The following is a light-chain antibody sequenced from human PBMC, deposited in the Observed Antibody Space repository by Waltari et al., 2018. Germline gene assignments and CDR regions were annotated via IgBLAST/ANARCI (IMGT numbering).Light chain of an antibody. Sequence: QSVLTQPPSASGTPGQRVTIPCSGSSSNIGSNTVNWYQQLPGTAPKLLNYSNNQRPSGAPDRFSGSKSGTSASLAISGLQSEDEADYYCAAWDDSLNGDVVFGGGTKLTVL. CDR2: SNN. CDR1: SSNIGSNT. V-gene: IGLV1-44*01. CDR3: AAWDDSLNGDVV. J-gene: IGLJ2*01.